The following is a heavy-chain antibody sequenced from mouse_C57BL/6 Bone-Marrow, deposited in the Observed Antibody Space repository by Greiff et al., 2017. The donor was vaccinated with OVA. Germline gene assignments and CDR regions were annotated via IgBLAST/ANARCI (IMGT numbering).Heavy chain of an antibody. Sequence: QVQLQQSGAELVKPGASVKMSCKASGYTFTSYWITWVKQRPGQGLEWIGDIYPGSGSPNYNEKFKGKATLTVDTSSSTAYMQLSSLTSEDSAVYYCARVGAQAPFAYWGQGTLVTVSA. CDR2: IYPGSGSP. CDR3: ARVGAQAPFAY. D-gene: IGHD3-2*02. V-gene: IGHV1-55*01. CDR1: GYTFTSYW. J-gene: IGHJ3*01.